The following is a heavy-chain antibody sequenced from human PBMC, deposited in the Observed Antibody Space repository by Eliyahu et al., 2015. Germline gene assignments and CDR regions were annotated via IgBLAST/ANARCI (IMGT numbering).Heavy chain of an antibody. CDR2: MYNGGAT. V-gene: IGHV3-53*01. D-gene: IGHD3-16*01. Sequence: EVQLVXSGGGLIQPGGXLXXXCAXSGFXVSXNXMSWVRQAPGKGLEWLSVMYNGGATYYADSVKGRFTISRDNSKNTLYLQMNSLRADDTAVYYCARDLGAYKRAFDYWGQGTLVTVSS. J-gene: IGHJ4*02. CDR1: GFXVSXNX. CDR3: ARDLGAYKRAFDY.